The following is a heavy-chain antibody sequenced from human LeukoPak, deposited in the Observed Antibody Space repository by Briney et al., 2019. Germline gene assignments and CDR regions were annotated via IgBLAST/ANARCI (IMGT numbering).Heavy chain of an antibody. D-gene: IGHD1-7*01. CDR3: ARAQGSTWNYVTYYYYYMDV. V-gene: IGHV1-18*01. CDR2: IHTYNGNT. Sequence: ASVKVSCQSSGYIFTSYGICWVRQAPGQGLEWMGLIHTYNGNTNYAQKFQGRVTMTTDTSTGTAYMELRSLRSDDSAVYYCARAQGSTWNYVTYYYYYMDVWAKGTTVTVAS. CDR1: GYIFTSYG. J-gene: IGHJ6*03.